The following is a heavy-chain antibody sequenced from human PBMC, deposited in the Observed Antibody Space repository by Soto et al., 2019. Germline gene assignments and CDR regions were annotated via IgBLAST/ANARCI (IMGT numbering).Heavy chain of an antibody. V-gene: IGHV2-5*02. J-gene: IGHJ4*02. D-gene: IGHD3-3*01. CDR3: AHRVLRTVFGLVTTTAIYFDF. CDR1: GFSLTTSGVC. Sequence: QITLNESGPTQVKPRQTLTLTCTFSGFSLTTSGVCVGWIRQSPGKAPEWLALIYWDDDKRYSPSLKIRLTITKDTSKNQVVLTLADLDPADTATYYCAHRVLRTVFGLVTTTAIYFDFWGQGTPVAVSS. CDR2: IYWDDDK.